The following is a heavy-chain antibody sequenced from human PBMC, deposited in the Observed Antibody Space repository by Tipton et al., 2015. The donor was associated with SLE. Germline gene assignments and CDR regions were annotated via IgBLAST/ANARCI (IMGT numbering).Heavy chain of an antibody. CDR2: MYHTGTT. CDR1: GYPISSGYY. J-gene: IGHJ2*01. Sequence: LRLSCAVSGYPISSGYYWGWIRQPPGKGLEWIGSMYHTGTTNYNPSLKSRVITSVDTSKNQFSLKVSSVTAADTAVYYCARSGLPGSSEYWYFELWGRGTRVTVSS. V-gene: IGHV4-38-2*01. D-gene: IGHD6-6*01. CDR3: ARSGLPGSSEYWYFEL.